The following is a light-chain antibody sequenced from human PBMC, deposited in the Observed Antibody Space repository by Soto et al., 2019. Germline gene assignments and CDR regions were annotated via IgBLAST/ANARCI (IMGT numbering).Light chain of an antibody. J-gene: IGLJ1*01. CDR3: SSYTSSSTL. V-gene: IGLV2-14*01. Sequence: QSALTQPASVSGSPGQSITISCTGTSSDVGGYNYVSWYQQHPGKAPKLMIYDVSNRPSGVSNRFSGSKSGNTASLTISGLQAVDEADYYCSSYTSSSTLFGTGTKVTVL. CDR2: DVS. CDR1: SSDVGGYNY.